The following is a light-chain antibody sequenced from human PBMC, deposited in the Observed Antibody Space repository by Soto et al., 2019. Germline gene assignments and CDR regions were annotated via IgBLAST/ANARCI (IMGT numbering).Light chain of an antibody. J-gene: IGKJ2*01. V-gene: IGKV1-39*01. CDR1: QNNPNY. CDR2: AAS. Sequence: DIPVSQSPFSLFAPVRNRVNITCRGRQNNPNYFNWYQQKTGKAPKLLIYAASNFRGGVPSRLSVGGSGTDFTLTINSLHPEDFATYYSQESFSLLYTLGRGTLLDI. CDR3: QESFSLLYT.